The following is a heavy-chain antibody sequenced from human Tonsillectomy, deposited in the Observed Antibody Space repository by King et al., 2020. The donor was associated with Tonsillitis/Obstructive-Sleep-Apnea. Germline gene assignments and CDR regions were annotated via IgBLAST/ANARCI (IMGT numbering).Heavy chain of an antibody. CDR2: FYGGGST. Sequence: VQLVESGGTLIQPGGSLRLSCAASGFTGSRNYMSWVRQAPGKGLEWISVFYGGGSTFYADSVNGRFTISRDNSENTLNLQMNSLRAEDTAVYYCARAPVVPASWYFDLWGRGTLVTVSS. J-gene: IGHJ2*01. CDR3: ARAPVVPASWYFDL. V-gene: IGHV3-53*01. CDR1: GFTGSRNY. D-gene: IGHD2-2*01.